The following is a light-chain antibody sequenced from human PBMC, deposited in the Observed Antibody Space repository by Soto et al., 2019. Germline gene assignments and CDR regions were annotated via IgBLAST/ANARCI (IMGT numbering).Light chain of an antibody. V-gene: IGKV3-20*01. Sequence: EIVLTQSTGTLSLSPGERATLSCRASQSVSSYLAWYQQKPGQAPRLLIYGASSRATGIPDRFSGSGSGTDFTLTISRLEPEDFAVYYCQHYGTSRTFGQGTRVEIK. J-gene: IGKJ1*01. CDR3: QHYGTSRT. CDR1: QSVSSY. CDR2: GAS.